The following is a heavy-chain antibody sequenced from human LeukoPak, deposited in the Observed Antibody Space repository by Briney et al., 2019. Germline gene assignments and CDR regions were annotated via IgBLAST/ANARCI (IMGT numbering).Heavy chain of an antibody. CDR2: IYHSGST. Sequence: SGTLSLTCAVSGGSISSSNWWSWVRQPPGKGLEWIGEIYHSGSTNYNPSLKSRVTISVDKSKNQFSLKLSSVTAADTAVYYCARAGSSSGWRHPYYYYGMDVWGQGTTVTVSS. CDR3: ARAGSSSGWRHPYYYYGMDV. J-gene: IGHJ6*02. CDR1: GGSISSSNW. D-gene: IGHD6-19*01. V-gene: IGHV4-4*02.